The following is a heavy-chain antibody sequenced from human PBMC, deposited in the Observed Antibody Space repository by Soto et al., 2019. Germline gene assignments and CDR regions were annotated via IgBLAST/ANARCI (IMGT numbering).Heavy chain of an antibody. V-gene: IGHV3-23*01. D-gene: IGHD1-1*01. CDR1: GFTFSRYS. CDR2: ISGSDGRT. Sequence: GGSLRLSCAASGFTFSRYSMNWVRQAPGRGLEWVSGISGSDGRTYYADSVRGRFTISRDNSKSTLFLQMNSLRVEDTAIYYCASGYNSDGPRRDYWGQGTLVTVSS. CDR3: ASGYNSDGPRRDY. J-gene: IGHJ4*02.